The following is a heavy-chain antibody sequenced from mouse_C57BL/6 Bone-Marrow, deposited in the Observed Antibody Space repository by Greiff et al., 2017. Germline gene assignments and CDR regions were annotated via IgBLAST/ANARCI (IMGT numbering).Heavy chain of an antibody. CDR2: IDPSDSDT. V-gene: IGHV1-59*01. J-gene: IGHJ3*01. Sequence: VQLQQPGAELVRPGTSVKLSCKASGYTFTSYWMHWVKQRPGQGLEWIGVIDPSDSDTNYNQKFKGKATLTVDTSSSTADMQLSSLTSEDSAVYDRANYDGSGYAFAYWGQGTLVTVSA. CDR1: GYTFTSYW. CDR3: ANYDGSGYAFAY. D-gene: IGHD1-1*01.